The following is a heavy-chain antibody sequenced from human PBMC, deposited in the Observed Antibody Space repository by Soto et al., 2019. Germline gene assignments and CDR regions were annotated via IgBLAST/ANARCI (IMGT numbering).Heavy chain of an antibody. CDR3: ARVYYSDTSGYYLMDF. D-gene: IGHD3-22*01. V-gene: IGHV1-69*06. J-gene: IGHJ4*01. CDR2: IIPIFGTA. CDR1: GSPISSSA. Sequence: VNVSWKAAGSPISSSAISCVRQAPGQGIELMGGIIPIFGTARYAQKFPVRVTITADKSMSTACMELSRLRSEDPAVYYCARVYYSDTSGYYLMDFGGQCTQVIVSS.